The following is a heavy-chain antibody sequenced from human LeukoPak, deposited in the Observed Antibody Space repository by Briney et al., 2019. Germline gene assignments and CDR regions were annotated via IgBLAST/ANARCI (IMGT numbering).Heavy chain of an antibody. J-gene: IGHJ5*02. Sequence: GASVKVSCKASGGTFSSYAISWVRQAPGQGLEWMGGIIPIFGTANYAQKFQGRVTITADKSTSTAYMELSSLRSEDTAVYYCARDRKSSGWSEDNWFDPWGQGTLVTVSS. CDR2: IIPIFGTA. CDR3: ARDRKSSGWSEDNWFDP. CDR1: GGTFSSYA. V-gene: IGHV1-69*06. D-gene: IGHD6-19*01.